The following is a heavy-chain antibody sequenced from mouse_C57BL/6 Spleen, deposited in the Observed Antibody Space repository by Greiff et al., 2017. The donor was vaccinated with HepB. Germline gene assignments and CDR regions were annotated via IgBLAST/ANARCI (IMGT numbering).Heavy chain of an antibody. CDR3: TPPATGTDWFAY. J-gene: IGHJ3*01. CDR2: IDPEDGDT. D-gene: IGHD4-1*02. V-gene: IGHV14-1*01. Sequence: VQLQQSGAELVRPGASVKLSCTASGFNIKDYYMHWVKQRPEQGLEWIGRIDPEDGDTEYAPKFQGKATMTADTSSNTAYLPLSSLTSEDTAVYYCTPPATGTDWFAYWGQGTLVTVSA. CDR1: GFNIKDYY.